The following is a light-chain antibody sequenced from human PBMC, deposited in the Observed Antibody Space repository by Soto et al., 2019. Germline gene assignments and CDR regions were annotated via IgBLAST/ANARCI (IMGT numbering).Light chain of an antibody. CDR3: QSYDTSPV. CDR1: SSDVGAFNY. V-gene: IGLV2-14*03. CDR2: DVS. Sequence: HSALTQPASVSGSPGQAITISCSGTSSDVGAFNYVSWYQQHPGKAPKLMIYDVSNRPSGVPDRFSVSKSGTSASLAITGLRAEDEAAYYCQSYDTSPVFGGGTKVTVL. J-gene: IGLJ2*01.